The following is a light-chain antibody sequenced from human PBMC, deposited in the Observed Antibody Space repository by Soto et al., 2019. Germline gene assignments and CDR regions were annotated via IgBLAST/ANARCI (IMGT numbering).Light chain of an antibody. CDR1: SSDLDYKY. CDR2: GVR. J-gene: IGLJ2*01. CDR3: SSYTSTNTHVV. Sequence: QSALTQPASVSGSPGQSITISCTGTSSDLDYKYVAWYQQYPGKAPKLIIYGVRNWPSGVPNRFSGSMSGNTASLTISGLQAEDEADYYCSSYTSTNTHVVFGGGTKLTVL. V-gene: IGLV2-14*01.